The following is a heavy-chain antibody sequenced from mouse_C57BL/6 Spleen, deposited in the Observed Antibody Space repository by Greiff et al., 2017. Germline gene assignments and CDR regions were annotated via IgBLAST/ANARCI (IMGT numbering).Heavy chain of an antibody. D-gene: IGHD1-1*01. J-gene: IGHJ4*01. CDR3: ARTITTVDRYAMDY. CDR2: IYPSDSET. CDR1: GYTFTSYW. Sequence: VQLQQPGAELVRPGSSVTLSCKASGYTFTSYWMDWVKQRPGQGLEWIGNIYPSDSETHYNQKFKDKATLTVNKSSSTAYMQLSSLTSEDSAVYYCARTITTVDRYAMDYWGQGTSVTVSS. V-gene: IGHV1-61*01.